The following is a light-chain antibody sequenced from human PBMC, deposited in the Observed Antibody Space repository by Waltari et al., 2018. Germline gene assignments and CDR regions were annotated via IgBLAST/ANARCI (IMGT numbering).Light chain of an antibody. CDR1: QSVRSY. CDR2: DAS. J-gene: IGKJ4*01. Sequence: EIVLTQSPATLSLSPGERATLSCRASQSVRSYLAWYQQKPGQAPRLPIYDASNRASGIPARLRGSGYGTDFSLSISSLEPEDFAVYYCQQRNNWPLTFGGANKVEFK. V-gene: IGKV3-11*01. CDR3: QQRNNWPLT.